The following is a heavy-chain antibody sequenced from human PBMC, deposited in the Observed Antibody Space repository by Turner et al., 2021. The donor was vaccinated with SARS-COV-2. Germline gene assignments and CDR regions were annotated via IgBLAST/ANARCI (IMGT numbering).Heavy chain of an antibody. J-gene: IGHJ3*02. D-gene: IGHD5-12*01. V-gene: IGHV4-39*01. CDR3: ARSYSGYESDDAFDI. Sequence: QLQLQESGPGLVKPSETLSLTCTVSGGSISSSTYYWGWIRQPPGKGLEWIGTIYYSGSTYYNPSLKSRVTISVDTSKNQFSLKLSSLTAADTAVYYCARSYSGYESDDAFDIWGQGTMVTVSS. CDR2: IYYSGST. CDR1: GGSISSSTYY.